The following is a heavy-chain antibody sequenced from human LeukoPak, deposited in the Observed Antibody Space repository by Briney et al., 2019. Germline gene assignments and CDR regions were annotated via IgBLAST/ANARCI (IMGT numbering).Heavy chain of an antibody. V-gene: IGHV3-7*01. CDR2: IKQDGSEK. CDR3: ARDPTPLEMATSYFDY. J-gene: IGHJ4*02. CDR1: GFTFSTYW. Sequence: PGGSLRLSCAASGFTFSTYWMTWVRQAPGKGLEWVANIKQDGSEKYFVDSVKGRFSISRDNAKNSLYLQMNSLRAEDTAVYYCARDPTPLEMATSYFDYWGQGTLVTVSS. D-gene: IGHD5-24*01.